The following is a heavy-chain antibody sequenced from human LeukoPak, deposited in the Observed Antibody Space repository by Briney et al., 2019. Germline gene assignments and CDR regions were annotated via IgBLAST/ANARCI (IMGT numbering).Heavy chain of an antibody. CDR3: ARGDDFSGDH. J-gene: IGHJ4*02. Sequence: GGSLRLSCAVSGFMFSNFWMSWVRQAPGRGLEWVANIHPEGNEKYHVESVKGRFTISRDNTKNLPFLQMNGLRVEDTAVYYCARGDDFSGDHWGQGTLVTVSS. CDR1: GFMFSNFW. V-gene: IGHV3-7*04. CDR2: IHPEGNEK. D-gene: IGHD1-1*01.